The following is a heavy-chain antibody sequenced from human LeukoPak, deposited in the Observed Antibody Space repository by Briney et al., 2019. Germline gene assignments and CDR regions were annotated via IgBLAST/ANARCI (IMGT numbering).Heavy chain of an antibody. CDR1: GYTFTSHW. CDR2: IRPANSDT. J-gene: IGHJ4*02. D-gene: IGHD2-15*01. Sequence: GESLKISFKGSGYTFTSHWIAWVRQMPGKGLEWMGIIRPANSDTRYSPSFEGQVTISADKSISTAYLQWSSLEASDTAMYYCARRYCSGTTCYNFDLWGQGTLVTVSS. CDR3: ARRYCSGTTCYNFDL. V-gene: IGHV5-51*01.